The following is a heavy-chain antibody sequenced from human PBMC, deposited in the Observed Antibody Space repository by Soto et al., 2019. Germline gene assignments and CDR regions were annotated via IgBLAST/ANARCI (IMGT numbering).Heavy chain of an antibody. CDR3: ARGGGTIFAPLP. Sequence: QVQLVQSGAEVKKPGASVKVSCQAFGYTFTGYYIHWVRQAPGQGLEWMAYIDTNSGATKYAQKFQGLFTLTRDTSIRTAYMELTSLRSDDTAVYYCARGGGTIFAPLPWGQGTLVTVSS. CDR1: GYTFTGYY. J-gene: IGHJ5*02. D-gene: IGHD1-1*01. CDR2: IDTNSGAT. V-gene: IGHV1-2*04.